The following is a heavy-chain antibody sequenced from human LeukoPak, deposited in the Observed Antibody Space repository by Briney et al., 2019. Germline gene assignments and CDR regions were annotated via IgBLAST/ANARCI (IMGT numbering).Heavy chain of an antibody. CDR2: IYYSGSI. J-gene: IGHJ4*02. D-gene: IGHD4-23*01. CDR3: ARDLLNEGNHLDY. CDR1: GASISSYY. Sequence: KTSETLSLTCTVSGASISSYYWSWIRQPPGKGLEWIGDIYYSGSIKYNPSLKSRVTMSVDTSKNQFSLKLSSVTAADTAVYYCARDLLNEGNHLDYWGQGTLVTVSS. V-gene: IGHV4-59*12.